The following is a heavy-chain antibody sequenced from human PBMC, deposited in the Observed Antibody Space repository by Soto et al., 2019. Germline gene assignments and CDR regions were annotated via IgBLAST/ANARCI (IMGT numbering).Heavy chain of an antibody. CDR3: ARALNWFDP. J-gene: IGHJ5*02. V-gene: IGHV4-34*01. CDR2: INHSGST. Sequence: LSLTCAVYGGSFSGYYWSWIRQPPGKGLEWIGEINHSGSTNYNPSLKSRVTISVDTSKNQFSLKLSSVTAADTAVYYCARALNWFDPWGQGTLVTVSS. CDR1: GGSFSGYY.